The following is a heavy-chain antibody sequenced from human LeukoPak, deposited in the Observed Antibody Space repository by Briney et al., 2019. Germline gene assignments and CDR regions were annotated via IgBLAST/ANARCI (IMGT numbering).Heavy chain of an antibody. Sequence: GGSLRLSCAPSGFTLSSYAMNWVRQAPGKGLEWVSAMSAGGAVYYADSVKGRFTVSRDNSRNTLYLQMNSLRAEDTALYYCAKESPYCGGDCYYLLDYWGQGTLVTVSS. CDR2: MSAGGAV. J-gene: IGHJ4*02. CDR1: GFTLSSYA. CDR3: AKESPYCGGDCYYLLDY. V-gene: IGHV3-23*01. D-gene: IGHD2-21*02.